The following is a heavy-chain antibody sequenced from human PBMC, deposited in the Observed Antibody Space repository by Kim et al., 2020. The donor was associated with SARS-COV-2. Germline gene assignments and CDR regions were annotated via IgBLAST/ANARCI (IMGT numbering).Heavy chain of an antibody. J-gene: IGHJ4*02. CDR3: AKSLKGENFNY. Sequence: ASVKVSCKASGYTFTDYYIYWVRQAPGQGLELMGFINPSGGSTNYAQKFQGRVTMTSDTSTSTVYMELSSLTSEDTAVYYCAKSLKGENFNYWCQGTLVT. CDR2: INPSGGST. V-gene: IGHV1-46*01. CDR1: GYTFTDYY.